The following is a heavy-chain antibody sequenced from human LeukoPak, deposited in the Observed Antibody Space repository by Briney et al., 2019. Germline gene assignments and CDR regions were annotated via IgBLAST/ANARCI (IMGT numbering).Heavy chain of an antibody. J-gene: IGHJ3*02. D-gene: IGHD4-17*01. Sequence: ASVKVSCKASGYTFTGYYMHWVRQAPGQGLEWMGRINPNSGGTNYAQKFQGRVTMTRDTSISTAYMELSRLRSDDTAVYYCARVMPLRSAVTTLRAVHDAFDIWGQGTMVTVSS. CDR2: INPNSGGT. CDR3: ARVMPLRSAVTTLRAVHDAFDI. V-gene: IGHV1-2*06. CDR1: GYTFTGYY.